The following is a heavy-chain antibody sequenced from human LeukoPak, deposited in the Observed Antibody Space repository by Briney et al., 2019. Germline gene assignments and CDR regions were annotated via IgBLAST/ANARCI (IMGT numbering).Heavy chain of an antibody. CDR1: GVSISSSNYY. Sequence: SETLSLTCTVSGVSISSSNYYWGWIRQPPGKGLEWMGSIYYSGSTYYHPSLKSRVTISVDTSKNQFSLKLSSVTAADTAVYYCARLATVTFDYWGQGTQVAVSS. V-gene: IGHV4-39*01. CDR2: IYYSGST. D-gene: IGHD4-17*01. CDR3: ARLATVTFDY. J-gene: IGHJ4*02.